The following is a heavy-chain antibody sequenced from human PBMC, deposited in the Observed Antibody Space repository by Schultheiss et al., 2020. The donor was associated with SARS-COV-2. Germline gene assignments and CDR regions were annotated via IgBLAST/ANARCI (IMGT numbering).Heavy chain of an antibody. Sequence: GESLKISCVASGFTFSSYGMHWVRQAPGKGLEWVAVISYDGSNKYYADSVKGRFTISRDNSKNTLYLQMNSLRAEDTAVYYCASSGSYYDVDYFDYWGQGTLVTVSS. CDR3: ASSGSYYDVDYFDY. CDR1: GFTFSSYG. D-gene: IGHD1-26*01. J-gene: IGHJ4*02. V-gene: IGHV3-30*12. CDR2: ISYDGSNK.